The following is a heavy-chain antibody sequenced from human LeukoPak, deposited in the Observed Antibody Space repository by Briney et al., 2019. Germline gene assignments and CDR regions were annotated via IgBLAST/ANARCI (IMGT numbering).Heavy chain of an antibody. CDR3: ARALGYYGRHV. V-gene: IGHV4-4*07. CDR2: IYTSGST. CDR1: GGSISSYY. Sequence: SQTLSPTCTVYGGSISSYYWRWIRHPAGKGMEWIGRIYTSGSTNYNPSLNSRVTMSEDTSKNQFSLKLSSVTAADTAVYCCARALGYYGRHVWAQGTTVTVS. D-gene: IGHD6-13*01. J-gene: IGHJ6*02.